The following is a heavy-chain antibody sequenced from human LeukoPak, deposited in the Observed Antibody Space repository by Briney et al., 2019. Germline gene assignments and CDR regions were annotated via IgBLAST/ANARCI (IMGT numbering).Heavy chain of an antibody. D-gene: IGHD1-20*01. CDR3: ARVITGAYRADY. V-gene: IGHV1-18*01. Sequence: ASVKASCKASGYTFTSYSFSWVRQAPGQGLEFMGWSSASNGKTNYAQKFRGRVTMTTDTSTTTAYMDLTSLRSDDTAVYYCARVITGAYRADYWGQGTPVTVSS. CDR2: SSASNGKT. CDR1: GYTFTSYS. J-gene: IGHJ4*02.